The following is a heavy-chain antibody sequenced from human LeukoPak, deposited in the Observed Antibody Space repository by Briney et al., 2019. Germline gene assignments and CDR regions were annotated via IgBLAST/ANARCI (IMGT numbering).Heavy chain of an antibody. V-gene: IGHV4-59*01. Sequence: SETLSLTCTVSGGSMNNYYWSWIRQPPGRGLEWIGYVYYSGSTNYNPSFKSRITISVDTSRNQFSLQLSSVTAADTAVYYCARIHRYCSGGACYVLDNWGQGTLVAVSS. D-gene: IGHD2-15*01. CDR3: ARIHRYCSGGACYVLDN. CDR1: GGSMNNYY. J-gene: IGHJ4*02. CDR2: VYYSGST.